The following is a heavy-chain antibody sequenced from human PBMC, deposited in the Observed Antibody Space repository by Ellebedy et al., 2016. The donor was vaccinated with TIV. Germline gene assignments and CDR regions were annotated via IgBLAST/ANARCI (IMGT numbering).Heavy chain of an antibody. CDR2: IYYSGSS. Sequence: SETLSLTCTFSGDSISNYYWGWIRQPPGKGLEWIGYIYYSGSSNYNPSLKSRVTISVDTSKNQFSLKLSSVTAADTAVYYCARAPYSNDAFDIWGQGTMVTVSS. V-gene: IGHV4-59*01. CDR1: GDSISNYY. J-gene: IGHJ3*02. CDR3: ARAPYSNDAFDI. D-gene: IGHD6-13*01.